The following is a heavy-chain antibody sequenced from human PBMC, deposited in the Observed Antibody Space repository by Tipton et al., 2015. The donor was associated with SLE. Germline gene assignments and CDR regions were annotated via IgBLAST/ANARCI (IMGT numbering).Heavy chain of an antibody. V-gene: IGHV4-38-2*01. CDR2: LYHSGST. CDR1: SGSFSDYY. D-gene: IGHD1-26*01. Sequence: GLVKPSETLSLTCAANSGSFSDYYWGWIRQPPGKGLEYMASLYHSGSTYYNPSLKSRLTISVDTSKNQFSLTLNSVTAADTAVYYCVRINSGASRLFDYWGQGTLVTVSS. J-gene: IGHJ4*02. CDR3: VRINSGASRLFDY.